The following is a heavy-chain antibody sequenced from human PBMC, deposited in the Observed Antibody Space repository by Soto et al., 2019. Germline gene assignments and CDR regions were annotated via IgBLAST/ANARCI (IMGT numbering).Heavy chain of an antibody. CDR2: IYWDDDK. Sequence: QITLKESVPPRVKPKQPLPLPSTFSGSPLSPMGVGVAGIRQPPGKALEWLAFIYWDDDKRYSPSLKSRLTITKDTSKNQVVLTMTNMDPVDTATYYCAHRTLSGMDVWGQGTTVTVSS. V-gene: IGHV2-5*02. CDR3: AHRTLSGMDV. CDR1: GSPLSPMGVG. J-gene: IGHJ6*02.